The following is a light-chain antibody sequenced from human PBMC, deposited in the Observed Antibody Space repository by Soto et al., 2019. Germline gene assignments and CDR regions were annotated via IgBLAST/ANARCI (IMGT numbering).Light chain of an antibody. Sequence: DIQMTPSPSTLSGSVRDRVTITCRASQTISSWLAWYQQKPGKAPKLLIYKASTLKSGVPSRFSGSGSGTESTLTISSLQPDDFATYYCQHYNSYSEAFGQGTKVDIK. J-gene: IGKJ1*01. V-gene: IGKV1-5*03. CDR3: QHYNSYSEA. CDR1: QTISSW. CDR2: KAS.